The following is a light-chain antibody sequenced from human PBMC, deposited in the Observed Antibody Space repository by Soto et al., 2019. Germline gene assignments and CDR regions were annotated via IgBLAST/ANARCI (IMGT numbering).Light chain of an antibody. J-gene: IGKJ4*01. Sequence: DIQMTQSPSSLSASVGDRVTITCRASQSISGYLNWYQQKPGKAPKVLISGASTLHNGVPSRLSGRGSGTDFTLTISSLQPEDVATYYCQQSLSTLLTFGGGTKVDIK. CDR2: GAS. CDR3: QQSLSTLLT. CDR1: QSISGY. V-gene: IGKV1-39*01.